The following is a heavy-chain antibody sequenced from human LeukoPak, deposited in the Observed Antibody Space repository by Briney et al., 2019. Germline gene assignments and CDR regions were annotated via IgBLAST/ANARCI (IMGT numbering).Heavy chain of an antibody. D-gene: IGHD1-20*01. Sequence: ASVKVSCKASGYTFTSYDINWVRQATRQGLEWMGWMNPNSGNTGYAQKFQGRVTITRNTSISTAYMELSSLRSEDTAVYYCAREWGGYNWNDWDIWGQGTMVTVSS. CDR1: GYTFTSYD. J-gene: IGHJ3*02. V-gene: IGHV1-8*03. CDR3: AREWGGYNWNDWDI. CDR2: MNPNSGNT.